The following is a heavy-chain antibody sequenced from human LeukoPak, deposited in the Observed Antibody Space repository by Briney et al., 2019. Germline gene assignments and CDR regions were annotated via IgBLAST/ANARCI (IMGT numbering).Heavy chain of an antibody. CDR2: ISWNSGSI. Sequence: GGSLRLSCAASGFTFDDYAMHWVRQAPGKGLEWVSGISWNSGSIGYADSVKGRFTISRDNAKNSLYLQMNSLRAEDTALYYCAKDRYYDSSGVDYWGQGTLVTVSS. V-gene: IGHV3-9*01. CDR3: AKDRYYDSSGVDY. CDR1: GFTFDDYA. D-gene: IGHD3-22*01. J-gene: IGHJ4*02.